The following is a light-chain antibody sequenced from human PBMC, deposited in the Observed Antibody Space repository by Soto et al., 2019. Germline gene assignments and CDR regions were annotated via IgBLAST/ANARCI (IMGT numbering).Light chain of an antibody. CDR3: LQVSSWPLT. J-gene: IGKJ4*01. CDR2: AAS. V-gene: IGKV1-6*01. Sequence: AVQMTQSPSSLSASVGDRVTITCRASQDIRNELGWYQQKPGKAPELLIYAASSLQSGVPSRFSGSGSGTDFTFTISSLQPEEFATYFCLQVSSWPLTFGVGTKVEIK. CDR1: QDIRNE.